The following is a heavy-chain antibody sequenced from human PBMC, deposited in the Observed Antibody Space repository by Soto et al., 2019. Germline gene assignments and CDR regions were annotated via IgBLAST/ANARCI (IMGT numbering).Heavy chain of an antibody. CDR1: GGSISSYY. Sequence: QVQLQESGPGLVKPSETLSLTCTVSGGSISSYYWSWIRQPPGKGLEWIGYIYYSGSTTYNPSLKSRVTISADTSKNQLSLNLSSVTAADTALYYCARHRAFCSGKSCALGYYYYVDVWGRGTTVTVSS. V-gene: IGHV4-59*08. CDR3: ARHRAFCSGKSCALGYYYYVDV. J-gene: IGHJ6*03. CDR2: IYYSGST. D-gene: IGHD2-2*01.